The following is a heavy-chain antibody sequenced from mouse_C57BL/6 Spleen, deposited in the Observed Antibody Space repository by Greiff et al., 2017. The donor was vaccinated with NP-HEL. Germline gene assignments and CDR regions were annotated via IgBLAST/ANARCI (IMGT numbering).Heavy chain of an antibody. D-gene: IGHD2-4*01. V-gene: IGHV1-81*01. CDR2: IYPRSGNT. CDR3: AREIIYYDYDGDY. J-gene: IGHJ2*01. CDR1: GYTFTSYG. Sequence: VQLQESGAELARPGASVKLSCKASGYTFTSYGISWVKQRPGQGLEWIGEIYPRSGNTYYNEKFKGKATLTADKSSSTAYMELRSLTSEDSAVYFCAREIIYYDYDGDYWGQGTTLTVSS.